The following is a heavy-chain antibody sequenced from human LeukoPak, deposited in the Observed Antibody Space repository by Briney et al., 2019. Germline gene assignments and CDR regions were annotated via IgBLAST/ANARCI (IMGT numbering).Heavy chain of an antibody. J-gene: IGHJ2*01. CDR2: INHSGST. CDR3: ASGRTDGDYLYWYFDL. D-gene: IGHD4-17*01. Sequence: SETLSLTCVVYGGSFSGYYWSWIRQPPGKGLEWIGEINHSGSTNYNPSLKSRVTISVDTSKNQFSLKLSSVTAADTAVYYCASGRTDGDYLYWYFDLWGRGTLVTVSS. CDR1: GGSFSGYY. V-gene: IGHV4-34*01.